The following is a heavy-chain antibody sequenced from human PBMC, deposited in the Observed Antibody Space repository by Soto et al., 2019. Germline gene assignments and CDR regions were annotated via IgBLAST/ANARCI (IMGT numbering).Heavy chain of an antibody. J-gene: IGHJ5*02. D-gene: IGHD3-3*01. CDR1: GDNVSSNTAA. V-gene: IGHV6-1*01. CDR3: ARGPPITIFGVVIGSDWFDP. Sequence: SQTLSLTCAISGDNVSSNTAAWNWIRQSPSRGLEWLGRTYYRSQWSNDYAVSVRSRITINPDTSKNQFSLKLSSVTAADTAVYYCARGPPITIFGVVIGSDWFDPWGQGTLVTVSS. CDR2: TYYRSQWSN.